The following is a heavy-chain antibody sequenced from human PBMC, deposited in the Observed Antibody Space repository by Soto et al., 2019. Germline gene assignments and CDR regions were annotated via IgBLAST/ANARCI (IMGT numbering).Heavy chain of an antibody. V-gene: IGHV3-23*01. CDR1: VFTVSTYA. D-gene: IGHD3-10*01. Sequence: RPLRLGDSTSVFTVSTYAMNWVRQGPGKGLEWVSALSGSGGTTYYAGSVRGRFTISRDNSKNTLFLQMSSLRAEDTALYYCAKQRAGYGSGSDTFYFDFWGQGTLVSVSS. CDR3: AKQRAGYGSGSDTFYFDF. CDR2: LSGSGGTT. J-gene: IGHJ4*02.